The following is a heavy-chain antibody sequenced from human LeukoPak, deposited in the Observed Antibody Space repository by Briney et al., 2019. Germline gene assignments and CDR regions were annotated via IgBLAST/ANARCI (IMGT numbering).Heavy chain of an antibody. V-gene: IGHV1-69*13. J-gene: IGHJ6*03. CDR1: GGTFSSYA. D-gene: IGHD3-3*01. CDR2: IIPIFGTA. CDR3: ARSPYYDFWSGPSYYMDV. Sequence: ASVKVSCKASGGTFSSYAISWVRQAPGQGLEWMGGIIPIFGTANYAQKFQGRVTITADESTSTAYMELSSLRSEDTAVYYCARSPYYDFWSGPSYYMDVWGKGTTVTVSS.